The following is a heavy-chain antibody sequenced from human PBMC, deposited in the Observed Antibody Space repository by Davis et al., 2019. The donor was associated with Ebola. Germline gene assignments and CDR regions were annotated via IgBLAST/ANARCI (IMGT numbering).Heavy chain of an antibody. CDR3: ARVRVTDSYYYGLDV. CDR2: IYNSGST. CDR1: GYSITSYY. Sequence: PSETLSLTCNVSGYSITSYYWSWIRQPPGKGLEWIGYIYNSGSTYYNPSLKSRVTISVDTSKNQFSLRLSSVTAADTAVYYYARVRVTDSYYYGLDVWGQGTTVTVSS. V-gene: IGHV4-4*09. J-gene: IGHJ6*02. D-gene: IGHD2-21*02.